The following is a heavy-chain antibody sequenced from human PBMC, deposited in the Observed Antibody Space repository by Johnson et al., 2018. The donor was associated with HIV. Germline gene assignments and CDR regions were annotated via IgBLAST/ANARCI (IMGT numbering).Heavy chain of an antibody. V-gene: IGHV3-33*01. J-gene: IGHJ3*02. Sequence: QVQLVESGGVVVQPGGSLRLSCAASGFTFSSYGMHWVRQAPGKGLEWVAVIWYDGSNEHYADSVKGRFTISRENANNSLYLQTNSLRAEDTALYYCVRGGLGYQNIHDALDIWGQGTMVTVSS. CDR2: IWYDGSNE. CDR1: GFTFSSYG. D-gene: IGHD2-2*01. CDR3: VRGGLGYQNIHDALDI.